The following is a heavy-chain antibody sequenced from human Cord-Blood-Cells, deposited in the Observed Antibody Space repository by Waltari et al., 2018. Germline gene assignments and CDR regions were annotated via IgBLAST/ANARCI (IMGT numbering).Heavy chain of an antibody. CDR1: GVTFSSYG. Sequence: QVQLVESGGGGVQPGRSLRLSWAASGVTFSSYGIHWFRQAPGKGLEWVAVRWCDESNKYYADSVKGRFTISRDNSKNTLYLRMNSLRAEDTAVYYCARDRSSSYYFDYWGQGTLVTVSS. V-gene: IGHV3-33*01. J-gene: IGHJ4*02. D-gene: IGHD6-6*01. CDR2: RWCDESNK. CDR3: ARDRSSSYYFDY.